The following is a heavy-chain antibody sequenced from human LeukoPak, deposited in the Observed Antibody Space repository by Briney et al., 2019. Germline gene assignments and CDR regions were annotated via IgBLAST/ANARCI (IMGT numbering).Heavy chain of an antibody. J-gene: IGHJ4*02. CDR1: GFTFSSYS. D-gene: IGHD4-23*01. CDR3: ARPTRVVTPYYFDY. CDR2: ISSSSSYI. Sequence: GGSLRLSCAASGFTFSSYSMNWVRQAPGKGLEWVSSISSSSSYIYYADSVKGRFTISRENAKNSLYLQMNSLRAEDTAVYYCARPTRVVTPYYFDYWGQGTLVTVSS. V-gene: IGHV3-21*01.